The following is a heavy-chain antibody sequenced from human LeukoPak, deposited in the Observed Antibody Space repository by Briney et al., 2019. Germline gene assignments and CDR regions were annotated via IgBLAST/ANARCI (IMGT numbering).Heavy chain of an antibody. CDR2: ISSSSSYM. V-gene: IGHV3-21*01. D-gene: IGHD3-22*01. CDR3: ARSYDSSGYYWYYFDY. CDR1: GFTFSSYS. J-gene: IGHJ4*02. Sequence: GGSLRLSCAASGFTFSSYSMNWVRQAPGKGLEWVSSISSSSSYMYYADSVKGRFTISRDNAKNSLYLQMNSLRAEDTAVYYCARSYDSSGYYWYYFDYWGQGTLVTVSS.